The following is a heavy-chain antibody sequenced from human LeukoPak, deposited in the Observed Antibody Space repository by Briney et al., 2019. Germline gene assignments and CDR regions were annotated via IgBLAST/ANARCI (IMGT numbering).Heavy chain of an antibody. CDR2: NDPSDSHT. Sequence: GGSLKIFWKGSGYRLQKQWNNLGRQVPGKGVEGVGRNDPSDSHTNLSPSYQGHATTSADTSSSTDYLQWSRLKASDTAMYYCAGLHCSSSSCYEYWFDPWGQGTLVTVSS. V-gene: IGHV5-10-1*01. D-gene: IGHD2-2*01. CDR3: AGLHCSSSSCYEYWFDP. J-gene: IGHJ5*02. CDR1: GYRLQKQW.